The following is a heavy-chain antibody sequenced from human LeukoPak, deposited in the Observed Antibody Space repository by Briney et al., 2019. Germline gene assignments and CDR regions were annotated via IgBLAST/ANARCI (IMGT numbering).Heavy chain of an antibody. J-gene: IGHJ6*03. CDR2: MNPNSGNT. CDR3: ARRAGLYYYMDV. CDR1: GYTFTSYD. D-gene: IGHD6-19*01. V-gene: IGHV1-8*01. Sequence: ASVKVSCKASGYTFTSYDINWVRQATGQGLEWMGWMNPNSGNTGYAQTFQGRVPMTRNTSISTAYMELSSLRSGDTAVYYCARRAGLYYYMDVWGKGTTVTVSS.